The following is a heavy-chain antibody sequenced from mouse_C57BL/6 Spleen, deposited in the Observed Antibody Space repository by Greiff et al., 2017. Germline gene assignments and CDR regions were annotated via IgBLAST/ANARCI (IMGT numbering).Heavy chain of an antibody. CDR1: GYSFTGYY. D-gene: IGHD2-4*01. Sequence: EVQLQQSGPELVKPGASVKISCKASGYSFTGYYMNWVKQSPEKSLEWIGEINPSTGGTTYNQKFKAKATLTVDKSSSTAYLQLKSLTSEDSAVYDCARNDYEYFDVWGTGTTVTVSS. J-gene: IGHJ1*03. CDR2: INPSTGGT. V-gene: IGHV1-42*01. CDR3: ARNDYEYFDV.